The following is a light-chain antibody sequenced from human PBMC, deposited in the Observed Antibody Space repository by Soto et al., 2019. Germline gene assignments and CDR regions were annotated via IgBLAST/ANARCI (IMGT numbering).Light chain of an antibody. CDR1: SNDVGAYNY. J-gene: IGLJ1*01. CDR2: DVN. V-gene: IGLV2-14*01. Sequence: QSVLTQPASVSGSPGQSITISCTGTSNDVGAYNYDSWYQQHPGKVPKLIIYDVNNRPSGVSNRFSGSKSGNTASLTISGLQTEDEADYYCSSYTSATTYVFGTGTKVTVL. CDR3: SSYTSATTYV.